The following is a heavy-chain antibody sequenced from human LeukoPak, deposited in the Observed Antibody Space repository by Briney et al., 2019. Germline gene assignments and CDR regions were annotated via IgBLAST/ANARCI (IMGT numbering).Heavy chain of an antibody. Sequence: GSLRLSCAASGFTFDDYAMHWVRQAPGKGLEWVSLISGDGGSTYYADSVKGRFTISRDNSKNSLYLQMNSLRTEDTALYYCAKGGYYCSSNSCYRNYFDYWGQGTLATVSS. D-gene: IGHD2-2*01. CDR1: GFTFDDYA. CDR3: AKGGYYCSSNSCYRNYFDY. V-gene: IGHV3-43*02. CDR2: ISGDGGST. J-gene: IGHJ4*02.